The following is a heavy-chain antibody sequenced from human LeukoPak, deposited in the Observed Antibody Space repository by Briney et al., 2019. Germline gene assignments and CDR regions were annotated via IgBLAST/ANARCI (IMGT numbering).Heavy chain of an antibody. CDR2: IYYTESP. J-gene: IGHJ4*02. CDR3: ARIREGIYFDY. D-gene: IGHD4-17*01. CDR1: GASITSYF. Sequence: PSETLSLTCTVSGASITSYFWSWVRQPPGKGLEWIGYIYYTESPNYNPSLKSRLTISVDTSKNQFSLRLTSVTPADTAVYYCARIREGIYFDYWGQGTLVTVSS. V-gene: IGHV4-59*01.